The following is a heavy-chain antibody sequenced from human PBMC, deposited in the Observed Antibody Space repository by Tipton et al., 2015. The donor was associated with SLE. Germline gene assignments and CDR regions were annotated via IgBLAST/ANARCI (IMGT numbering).Heavy chain of an antibody. D-gene: IGHD5-24*01. CDR3: AKDIGKRRDGYRGGDAFDL. Sequence: TLSLTCTVSGDSITSSDSYWGWIRQPPGKGLEWIGYIFYSGSTDYNPSLKSRVPMSIDTSKSQFSLKLSSVTAEDTALYYCAKDIGKRRDGYRGGDAFDLWGQGTMVTVSS. V-gene: IGHV4-61*08. J-gene: IGHJ3*01. CDR1: GDSITSSDSY. CDR2: IFYSGST.